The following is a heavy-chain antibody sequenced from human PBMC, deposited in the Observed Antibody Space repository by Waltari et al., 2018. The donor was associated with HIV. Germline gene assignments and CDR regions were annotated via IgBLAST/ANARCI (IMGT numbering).Heavy chain of an antibody. V-gene: IGHV3-15*01. CDR2: VKSETDGGTT. CDR1: GFTFTTAR. CDR3: TTGDIVVVTDY. D-gene: IGHD2-21*02. Sequence: EVQLVESGGGLVKPGGSLRLSCAASGFTFTTARMSWVRQAPGKGLEWVGRVKSETDGGTTDYAAPVKGRFTISRDDSKNTLYLQMNSLKTEDTAVYYCTTGDIVVVTDYWGQGTLVTVSS. J-gene: IGHJ4*02.